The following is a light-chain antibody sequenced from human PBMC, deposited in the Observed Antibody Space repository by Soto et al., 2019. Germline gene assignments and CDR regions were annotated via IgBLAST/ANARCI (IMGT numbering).Light chain of an antibody. V-gene: IGKV1-39*01. Sequence: DIQMTHSPSTLSAFVGDRVTITCRASQSISTSLAWYQQKPGKAPKLLIYAASSLQSGVPSRFSGSGSGTDFTLTISSLQPEDFATYYCQQSYSTSPITFGQGTRLEI. CDR2: AAS. J-gene: IGKJ5*01. CDR3: QQSYSTSPIT. CDR1: QSISTS.